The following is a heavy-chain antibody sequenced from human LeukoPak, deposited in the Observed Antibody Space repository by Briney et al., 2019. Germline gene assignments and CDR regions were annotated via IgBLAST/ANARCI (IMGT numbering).Heavy chain of an antibody. CDR3: ASFGIQLWLSY. V-gene: IGHV3-48*03. J-gene: IGHJ4*02. D-gene: IGHD5-18*01. CDR2: ISSSGSTI. Sequence: PGGPLRLSCAASGFTFSSYEMNWVRQAPGKGLEWVSYISSSGSTIYYADSVKGRFTISRDNAKNSLYLQMNSLRAEDTAVYYCASFGIQLWLSYWGQGTLVTVSS. CDR1: GFTFSSYE.